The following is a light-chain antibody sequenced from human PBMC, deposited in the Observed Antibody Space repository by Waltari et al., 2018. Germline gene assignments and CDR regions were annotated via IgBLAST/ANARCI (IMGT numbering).Light chain of an antibody. J-gene: IGKJ2*01. Sequence: AVQMTQSPSSLSASVGDRVTITCRASQDIINDLGWFQQKPGKAPKLLIYEASILPSGVPSRFSGRGSGTYFTLTISSLEPDDSATYYCQQDYSYPHTFGQGTKLEI. V-gene: IGKV1-6*01. CDR3: QQDYSYPHT. CDR2: EAS. CDR1: QDIIND.